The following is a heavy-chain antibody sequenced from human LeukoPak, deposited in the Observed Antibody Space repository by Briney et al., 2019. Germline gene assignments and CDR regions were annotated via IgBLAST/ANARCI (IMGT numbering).Heavy chain of an antibody. V-gene: IGHV4-59*01. D-gene: IGHD1-26*01. J-gene: IGHJ4*02. CDR3: ARGELPGPDY. CDR2: TSTSYSGDN. Sequence: SESLSLTCTVSGVSISSYYWSWIRQSPGKGLEWIAYTSTSYSGDNNYNPFLESRVTISLDTSKNQFSLKLSSVTAADAAVYYCARGELPGPDYWGQGTLVSVST. CDR1: GVSISSYY.